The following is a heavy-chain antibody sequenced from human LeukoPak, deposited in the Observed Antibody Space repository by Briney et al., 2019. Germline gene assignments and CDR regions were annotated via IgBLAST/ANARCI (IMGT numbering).Heavy chain of an antibody. CDR1: GYTFTSYD. CDR2: MNPNSGNT. CDR3: ARGPHYGSGSPDYYYYYMDV. D-gene: IGHD3-10*01. Sequence: ASVKVSCKASGYTFTSYDINWVRQATGQGLEWMGWMNPNSGNTGYAQKFQGRVPMTRNTSISTAYMELSSLRSEDTAVYYCARGPHYGSGSPDYYYYYMDVWGKGTTVTVSS. J-gene: IGHJ6*03. V-gene: IGHV1-8*01.